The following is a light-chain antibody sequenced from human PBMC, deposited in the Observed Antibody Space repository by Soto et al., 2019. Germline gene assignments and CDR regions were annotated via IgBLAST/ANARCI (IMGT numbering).Light chain of an antibody. CDR3: QQYGSSPPYT. V-gene: IGKV3-20*01. CDR1: QSVSNKY. Sequence: EVVLTQSPGTLSLSPGERATLSCRASQSVSNKYLAWYQQKPGQAPRLLIFGSSDRATGIPDRFSGSGSGTDFTLTISRLGAEDFAVYYCQQYGSSPPYTFGQGTKLEIK. CDR2: GSS. J-gene: IGKJ2*01.